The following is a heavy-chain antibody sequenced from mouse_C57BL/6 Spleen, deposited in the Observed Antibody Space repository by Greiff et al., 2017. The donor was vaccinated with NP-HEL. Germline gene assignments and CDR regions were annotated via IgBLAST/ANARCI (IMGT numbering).Heavy chain of an antibody. CDR2: IRLKSDNYAT. Sequence: VQLKESGGGLVHPGGSMKLSCVASGFTFSNYWMNWVRQSPEKGLEWVAQIRLKSDNYATHYAESVKGRFTISRDDSKSSVYLQMNNLRAEDTGIYYCAGGSDYCGSSYWYFDVWGTGTTVTVSS. CDR3: AGGSDYCGSSYWYFDV. D-gene: IGHD1-1*01. V-gene: IGHV6-3*01. CDR1: GFTFSNYW. J-gene: IGHJ1*03.